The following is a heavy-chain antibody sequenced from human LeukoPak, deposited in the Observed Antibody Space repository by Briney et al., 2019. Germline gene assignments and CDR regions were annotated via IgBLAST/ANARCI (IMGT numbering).Heavy chain of an antibody. CDR1: GYTFTSYY. CDR3: ARVEFSGGYSHVY. CDR2: INPSGGST. D-gene: IGHD3-22*01. V-gene: IGHV1-46*01. Sequence: GASVKVSCKASGYTFTSYYMHWVRQAPGQGLEWMGIINPSGGSTSYAQKFQGRVTMTRTTYITTAYMELSSLRSEDTAIYYCARVEFSGGYSHVYWGQGTLVTVSS. J-gene: IGHJ4*02.